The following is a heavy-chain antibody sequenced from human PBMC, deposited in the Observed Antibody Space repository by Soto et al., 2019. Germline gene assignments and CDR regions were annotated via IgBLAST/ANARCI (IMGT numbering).Heavy chain of an antibody. J-gene: IGHJ4*02. CDR1: GGSVSSGRYC. D-gene: IGHD5-12*01. CDR3: ARDGDGYNY. Sequence: QVQLQESGPGLVKPSETLSLTCTVSGGSVSSGRYCWGWIRQPPGKGVEWIGYIYSSGSTSYNPSLKSRVTISVDTSKNQFSLKLSSVTAADTAVYYCARDGDGYNYWGQGTLVTVSS. V-gene: IGHV4-61*01. CDR2: IYSSGST.